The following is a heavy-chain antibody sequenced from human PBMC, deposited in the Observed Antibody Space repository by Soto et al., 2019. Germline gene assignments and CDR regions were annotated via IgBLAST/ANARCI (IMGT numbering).Heavy chain of an antibody. D-gene: IGHD3-16*01. CDR3: ARLPNGGTPEYYYYYYMDV. V-gene: IGHV4-59*08. Sequence: SETLSLTCTVSGGSISSYYWSWIRQPPGKGLEWIGYIYYSGSTNYNPSLKSRVTISVDTSKNQFSLKLSSVTAADTAVYYCARLPNGGTPEYYYYYYMDVWGKGTTVTVSS. CDR2: IYYSGST. CDR1: GGSISSYY. J-gene: IGHJ6*03.